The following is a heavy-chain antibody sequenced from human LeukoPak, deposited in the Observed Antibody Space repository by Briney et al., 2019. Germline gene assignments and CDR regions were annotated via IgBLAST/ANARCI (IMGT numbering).Heavy chain of an antibody. J-gene: IGHJ4*02. D-gene: IGHD6-6*01. CDR2: INPNSGGT. Sequence: ASVKVSCKASGYTFTGYYMRWVRQAPGQGLEWMGWINPNSGGTNYAQKFQGRVTMTRDTSISTAYMELSRLRSDDTAVYYCARGLEYSSSLGYWGQGTLVTVSS. CDR1: GYTFTGYY. V-gene: IGHV1-2*02. CDR3: ARGLEYSSSLGY.